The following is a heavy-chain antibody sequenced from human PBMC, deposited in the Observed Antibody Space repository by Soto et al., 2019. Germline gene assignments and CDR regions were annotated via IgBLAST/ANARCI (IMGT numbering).Heavy chain of an antibody. D-gene: IGHD3-22*01. CDR2: IYPSDSDT. CDR3: ARPIGALSTTDFTY. V-gene: IGHV5-51*01. Sequence: PGESLRVPWKGSGYHFTNYWIGWVLQMPGKGLEWMGFIYPSDSDTRYSPSFQGQVTISADKSISTAYLQWSSLKASDTAMYYCARPIGALSTTDFTYWGQGTLVTVSS. CDR1: GYHFTNYW. J-gene: IGHJ4*02.